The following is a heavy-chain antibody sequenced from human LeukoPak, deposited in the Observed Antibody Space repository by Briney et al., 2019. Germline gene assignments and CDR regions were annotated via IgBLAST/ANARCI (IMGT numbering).Heavy chain of an antibody. D-gene: IGHD6-13*01. CDR1: GGSFSGYY. J-gene: IGHJ4*02. V-gene: IGHV4-34*01. CDR2: INHSGST. CDR3: ARLGQQGKDY. Sequence: SETLSLTCAVYGGSFSGYYWSWIRQPPGKGLEWTGEINHSGSTNYNPSLKSRVTISVDTSKNQFSLKLSSVTAADTAVYYCARLGQQGKDYWGQGTLVTVSS.